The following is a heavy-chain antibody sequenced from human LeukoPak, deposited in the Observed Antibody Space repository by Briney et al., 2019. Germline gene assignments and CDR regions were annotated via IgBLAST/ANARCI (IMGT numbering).Heavy chain of an antibody. Sequence: SETLSLTCTVSGGSISSGDYYWSWIRQPPGKGLEWIGYIYYSGSTYYNPSLKSRVTISVDTSKSQFSLKLSSVTAADTAVYYCARSQTAMVTFDYWGQGTLVTVSS. J-gene: IGHJ4*02. V-gene: IGHV4-30-4*08. CDR1: GGSISSGDYY. CDR2: IYYSGST. CDR3: ARSQTAMVTFDY. D-gene: IGHD5-18*01.